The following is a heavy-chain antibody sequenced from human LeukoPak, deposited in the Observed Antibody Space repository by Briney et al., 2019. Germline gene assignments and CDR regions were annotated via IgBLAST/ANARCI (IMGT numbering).Heavy chain of an antibody. V-gene: IGHV4-34*01. D-gene: IGHD3-10*01. Sequence: SETLSLTCTVSGGSISSYYWSWIRQPPGKGLEWIGEINHSGSTNYNPSLKSRVTISVDTSKNQFSLKLSSVTAADTAVYYCARVGLWSLSYYFDYWGQGTLVTVSS. CDR2: INHSGST. CDR1: GGSISSYY. CDR3: ARVGLWSLSYYFDY. J-gene: IGHJ4*02.